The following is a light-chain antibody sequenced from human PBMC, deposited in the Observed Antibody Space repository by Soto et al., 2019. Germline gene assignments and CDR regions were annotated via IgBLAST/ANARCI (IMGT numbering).Light chain of an antibody. Sequence: EIVLTQSPTTLSLSPGERATLSCRASQSVGSYFAWYQQKPGQAPRLLIYDAFSRATGIPARFSGSGSGTDFTLTNSSLEPEDFAVNFCQQRSSWPLTFGGGTMVEIK. CDR1: QSVGSY. V-gene: IGKV3-11*01. J-gene: IGKJ4*01. CDR3: QQRSSWPLT. CDR2: DAF.